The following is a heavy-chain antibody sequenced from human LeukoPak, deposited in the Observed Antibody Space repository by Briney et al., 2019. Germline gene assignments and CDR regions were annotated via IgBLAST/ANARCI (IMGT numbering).Heavy chain of an antibody. D-gene: IGHD5-18*01. CDR1: GGSFSGYY. Sequence: SSETLSLTCAVYGGSFSGYYWSWIRQSPGKGLEWIGEINHSGSTNYNPSLKSRVTISVDTSKNQFSLELSSVTAADTAVYYCARGTTAIFDYWGQGTLVTVSS. CDR2: INHSGST. V-gene: IGHV4-34*01. CDR3: ARGTTAIFDY. J-gene: IGHJ4*02.